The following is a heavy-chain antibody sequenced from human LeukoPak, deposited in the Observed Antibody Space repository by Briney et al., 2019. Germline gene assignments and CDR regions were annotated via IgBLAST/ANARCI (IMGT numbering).Heavy chain of an antibody. CDR3: ARDSLLPIPHAFDI. CDR1: GYTFTSYG. J-gene: IGHJ3*02. CDR2: ISAYNGNT. Sequence: ASVKVSCKASGYTFTSYGISWVRQAPGQGLEWMGWISAYNGNTNYAQKLQGRVTMTTDTSTSTAYMELRSLRSDDTAVYYCARDSLLPIPHAFDIWGQGTMVTVSS. D-gene: IGHD2-15*01. V-gene: IGHV1-18*01.